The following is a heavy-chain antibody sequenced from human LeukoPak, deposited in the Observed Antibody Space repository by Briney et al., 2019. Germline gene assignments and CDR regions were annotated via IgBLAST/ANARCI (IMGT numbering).Heavy chain of an antibody. CDR3: ARGGSYPFDY. D-gene: IGHD1-26*01. J-gene: IGHJ4*02. V-gene: IGHV3-66*02. Sequence: PGGSLRLSCAASGFTFSSYSMNWVRQAPGKGLEWVSVIYSGGSTYYADSVKGRFTISRDNSKNTLYLQMNSLRAEDTAVYYCARGGSYPFDYWGQGTLVTVSS. CDR2: IYSGGST. CDR1: GFTFSSYS.